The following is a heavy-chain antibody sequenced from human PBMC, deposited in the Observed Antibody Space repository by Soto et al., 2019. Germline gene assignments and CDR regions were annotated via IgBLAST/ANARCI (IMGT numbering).Heavy chain of an antibody. CDR2: IIPIFGIT. V-gene: IGHV1-69*01. J-gene: IGHJ1*01. CDR3: ARDPRSITGTTSSEDFQF. CDR1: GGTFSGYA. D-gene: IGHD1-20*01. Sequence: QAHLMQSGAEVKKPGSSVKVSCKASGGTFSGYAISWVRQRPGRGLGWMGGIIPIFGITTYAEKFQGRITLAADESTGTAFMDLRSLISEDTAVYYCARDPRSITGTTSSEDFQFWG.